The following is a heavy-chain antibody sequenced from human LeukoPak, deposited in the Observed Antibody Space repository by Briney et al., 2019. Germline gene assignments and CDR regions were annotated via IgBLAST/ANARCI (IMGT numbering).Heavy chain of an antibody. CDR2: INWNGGGT. Sequence: RSLRLSCAATGFTFKDYGMHWVRQPPGKGLEWVSSINWNGGGTDYADSVKGRFTISRDNAKKSLYLEMNNLRAEDTAVYYCATDGAGFDTWGQGVLVTVSS. CDR3: ATDGAGFDT. J-gene: IGHJ5*02. CDR1: GFTFKDYG. V-gene: IGHV3-20*04.